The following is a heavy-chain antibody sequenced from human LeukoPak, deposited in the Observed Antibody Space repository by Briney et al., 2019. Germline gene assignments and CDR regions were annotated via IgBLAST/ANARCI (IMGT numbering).Heavy chain of an antibody. CDR3: ARDQVGATTNDAFDI. CDR2: MYYSGTT. V-gene: IGHV4-59*11. Sequence: PSETLSLTCTVSGNSIGSHCWSWIRQPPGKGLEWIGYMYYSGTTNYNPSLKSRVTISVDTSKNQFSLKLSSVTAADTAVYYCARDQVGATTNDAFDIWGQGTMVTVSS. CDR1: GNSIGSHC. J-gene: IGHJ3*02. D-gene: IGHD1-26*01.